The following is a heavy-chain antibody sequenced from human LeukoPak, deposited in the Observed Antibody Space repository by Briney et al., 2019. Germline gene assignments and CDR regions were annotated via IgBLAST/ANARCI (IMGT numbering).Heavy chain of an antibody. D-gene: IGHD6-6*01. Sequence: GGSLRLSCAASGFTFSTYAMNWVRQAPGKGLEWVAVISDDGRHNYYADSVKGRFTISRDNSKSTLYLQMNSLRDDDSAVYYCARDITSSSSPVNFDSWGQGTLVTVSS. V-gene: IGHV3-30*04. CDR1: GFTFSTYA. CDR2: ISDDGRHN. J-gene: IGHJ4*02. CDR3: ARDITSSSSPVNFDS.